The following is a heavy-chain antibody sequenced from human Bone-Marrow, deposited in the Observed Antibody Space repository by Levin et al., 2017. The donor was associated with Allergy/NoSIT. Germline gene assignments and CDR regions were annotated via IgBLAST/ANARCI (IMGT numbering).Heavy chain of an antibody. CDR1: GFTFSDYW. D-gene: IGHD6-25*01. J-gene: IGHJ5*02. CDR2: INQRGTA. Sequence: GSLRLSCAASGFTFSDYWMSWVRQPPGKGLQWIGDINQRGTATYNSSLRSRVVMSVDKSRNQFSLMVNSVTAADTAVYYCARINQASGFKNWFDPWGPGILVAVS. CDR3: ARINQASGFKNWFDP. V-gene: IGHV4-4*02.